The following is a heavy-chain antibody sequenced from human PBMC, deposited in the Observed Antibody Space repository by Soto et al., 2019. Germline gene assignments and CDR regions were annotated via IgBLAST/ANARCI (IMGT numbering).Heavy chain of an antibody. D-gene: IGHD6-19*01. V-gene: IGHV3-15*07. Sequence: EVQLVESGGGLVKPGGSLRLSCAVSGFTFDTVWMNWVRQAPGKGLEWVGRITSKPDCGTTDYAAPEKCRFTISRDDSKNMLYLQMTILKPDETVLYFFNTGSDDLLYWGQGTLVTVSS. CDR1: GFTFDTVW. CDR2: ITSKPDCGTT. CDR3: NTGSDDLLY. J-gene: IGHJ4*02.